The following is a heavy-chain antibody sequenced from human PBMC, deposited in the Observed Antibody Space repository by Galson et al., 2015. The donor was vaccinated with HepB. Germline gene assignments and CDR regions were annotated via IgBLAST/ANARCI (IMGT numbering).Heavy chain of an antibody. CDR2: ISYDGNNK. CDR1: GFTFTSYG. V-gene: IGHV3-30*18. D-gene: IGHD1-26*01. Sequence: LRLSCAASGFTFTSYGMHWVRQAPGKGLEWVAAISYDGNNKYYADSVKGRFTISRDNSKNTLYLQMNSLRAEDTAVYYCAKDRVGASYYFDFWGQGTLVTVSS. J-gene: IGHJ4*02. CDR3: AKDRVGASYYFDF.